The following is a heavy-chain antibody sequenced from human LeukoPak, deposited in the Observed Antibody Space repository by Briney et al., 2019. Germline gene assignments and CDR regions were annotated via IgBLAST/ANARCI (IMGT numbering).Heavy chain of an antibody. CDR3: ASLYNWNYASPYYMDV. V-gene: IGHV4-38-2*01. J-gene: IGHJ6*03. Sequence: GSLRLSCAASGFTFSSYAMNWVRQTPGKGLEWIGSISYSGSTYYNPSLKSRVTISEDTSNNQFSLKLSSVTAADTAMYYCASLYNWNYASPYYMDVWGKGTTVTVSS. CDR2: ISYSGST. D-gene: IGHD1-7*01. CDR1: GFTFSSYA.